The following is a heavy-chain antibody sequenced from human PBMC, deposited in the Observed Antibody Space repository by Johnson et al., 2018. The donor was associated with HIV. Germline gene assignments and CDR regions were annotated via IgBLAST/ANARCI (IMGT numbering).Heavy chain of an antibody. Sequence: QVQLVESGGGVVQPGRSLRLSCAASGFTFSSYAMHWVRQAPGKGLEWVAVISYDGSNKYYADSVKGRFTISRDNSKNTLYLQMNSLRAEDTAVYYCARDRYSRPNDGFDIWGQGTMVTVSS. CDR2: ISYDGSNK. V-gene: IGHV3-30-3*01. D-gene: IGHD6-13*01. CDR3: ARDRYSRPNDGFDI. CDR1: GFTFSSYA. J-gene: IGHJ3*02.